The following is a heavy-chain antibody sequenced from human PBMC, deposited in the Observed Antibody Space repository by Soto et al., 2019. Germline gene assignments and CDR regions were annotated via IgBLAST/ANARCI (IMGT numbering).Heavy chain of an antibody. CDR1: GYVFTSFG. CDR2: IAVYNGNT. J-gene: IGHJ4*02. CDR3: ARVYDFWSGYSSPFDY. D-gene: IGHD3-3*01. V-gene: IGHV1-18*01. Sequence: ASVKVSCKASGYVFTSFGISWVRQAPGQGLEWMGWIAVYNGNTNYAQKFQGRVVMTTDTSTNTAYMELRSLRSDDTAMYYCARVYDFWSGYSSPFDYWGQGTLVTVSS.